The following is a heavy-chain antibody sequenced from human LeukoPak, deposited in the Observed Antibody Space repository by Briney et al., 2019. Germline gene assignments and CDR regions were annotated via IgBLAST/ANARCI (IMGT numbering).Heavy chain of an antibody. CDR3: ATDDIAVAGTDFDY. Sequence: GASVKVSCKASGYTFTGHYMHWVRQAPGQGLEWMGWINPNSGGTNYAQKFQGRVTMTRDTSISTAYMELTRLTSDDTAVYFCATDDIAVAGTDFDYWGQGTLVTVSS. D-gene: IGHD6-19*01. V-gene: IGHV1-2*02. J-gene: IGHJ4*02. CDR2: INPNSGGT. CDR1: GYTFTGHY.